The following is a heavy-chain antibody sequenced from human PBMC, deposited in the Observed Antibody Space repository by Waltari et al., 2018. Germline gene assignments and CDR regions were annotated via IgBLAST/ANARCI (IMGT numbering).Heavy chain of an antibody. V-gene: IGHV4-39*07. CDR1: GGSISSSSYY. J-gene: IGHJ4*02. CDR2: IYYSGST. Sequence: QLQLQELGPGLVKPSETLSLTCTVSGGSISSSSYYWGWIRQPPGKGLEWIGSIYYSGSTYYNQSLKSRVTISVDTSKNQFSLKLSSVTAADTAVYYCARDTHYYDSSGYYTGFDYWGQGTLVTVSS. D-gene: IGHD3-22*01. CDR3: ARDTHYYDSSGYYTGFDY.